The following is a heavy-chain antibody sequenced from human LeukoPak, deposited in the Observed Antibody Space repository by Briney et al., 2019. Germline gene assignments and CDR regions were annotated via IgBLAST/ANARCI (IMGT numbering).Heavy chain of an antibody. Sequence: PSETLSLTCAVYGGSFSGYYWSWIRQPPGKGLEWIGEINHSGSTNYNPSLKSRVTISVDTSKNQFSLKLSSVTAADTAVYYCARSRSGYSYGYVDYWGQGTLVTVSS. CDR1: GGSFSGYY. CDR2: INHSGST. CDR3: ARSRSGYSYGYVDY. D-gene: IGHD5-18*01. J-gene: IGHJ4*02. V-gene: IGHV4-34*01.